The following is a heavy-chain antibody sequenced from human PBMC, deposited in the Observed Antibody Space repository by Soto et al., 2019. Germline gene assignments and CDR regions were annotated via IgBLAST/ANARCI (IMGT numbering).Heavy chain of an antibody. CDR3: ARGYARKFDY. D-gene: IGHD2-2*01. J-gene: IGHJ4*02. Sequence: PSETLSLTCAVYGGSFSGYYWSWIRQPPGKGLEWIGEVNHSGSTNYNPSLKSRVTISVDTSKNQFSLKLSSVTAADTAVYYCARGYARKFDYWGQGNLVTVSS. V-gene: IGHV4-34*01. CDR2: VNHSGST. CDR1: GGSFSGYY.